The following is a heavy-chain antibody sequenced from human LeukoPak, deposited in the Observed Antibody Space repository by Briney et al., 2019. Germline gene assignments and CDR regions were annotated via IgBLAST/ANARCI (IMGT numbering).Heavy chain of an antibody. CDR1: GFSFSDHE. V-gene: IGHV3-48*03. CDR3: SRTKMSPYSYYGMDV. D-gene: IGHD2-8*01. J-gene: IGHJ6*02. CDR2: ISSSGSTM. Sequence: QAGGSLRLSCTASGFSFSDHEMNWVRQAPGMGLEWVAFISSSGSTMCYADSVRGRFTLSRDSAKTSLFLQMNSLRAEDTAVYYCSRTKMSPYSYYGMDVWGRGTTVTVSS.